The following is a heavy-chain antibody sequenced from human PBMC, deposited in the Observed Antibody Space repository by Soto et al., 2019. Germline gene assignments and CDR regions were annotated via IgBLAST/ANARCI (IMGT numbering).Heavy chain of an antibody. D-gene: IGHD3-3*01. J-gene: IGHJ5*02. V-gene: IGHV4-34*01. Sequence: ASETLSLTCAVYGGSFSGYYWSWIRQPPGKGLEWIGEINHSGSTNYNPSLKSRVTISVDTSKNQFSLKLSSVTAADTAVYYCARGSIFGVVTVQNNWFDPWGQGTLVTVSS. CDR3: ARGSIFGVVTVQNNWFDP. CDR2: INHSGST. CDR1: GGSFSGYY.